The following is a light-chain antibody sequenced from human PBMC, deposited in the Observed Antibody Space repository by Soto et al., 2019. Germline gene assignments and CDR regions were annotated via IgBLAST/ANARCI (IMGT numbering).Light chain of an antibody. CDR2: DVT. CDR1: RSDVGGYNY. J-gene: IGLJ3*02. CDR3: SSYTSSHIPGV. V-gene: IGLV2-14*01. Sequence: QSALTQPASVSGSPGQSITISCTGTRSDVGGYNYVSWYQQHPGKAPKLMIYDVTNRPSGVSNRFSGSKFGNTASLTISGHQSEDEADYYCSSYTSSHIPGVFGGGTKLTVL.